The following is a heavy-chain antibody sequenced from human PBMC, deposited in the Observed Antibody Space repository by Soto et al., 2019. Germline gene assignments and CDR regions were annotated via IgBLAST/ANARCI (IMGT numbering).Heavy chain of an antibody. V-gene: IGHV1-69*02. CDR3: AASYGSGSAHFDY. CDR2: IIPILRMA. D-gene: IGHD3-10*01. CDR1: GGTFTSYT. Sequence: QVQLVQSGAEVKMPGSSVKVSCTASGGTFTSYTFSGVRQVPGQGLEWMGRIIPILRMADFAQKFQGRVTLNAAESPSTVYLNLSRLRAEDPAVYYWAASYGSGSAHFDYWGQGTLVTVS. J-gene: IGHJ4*02.